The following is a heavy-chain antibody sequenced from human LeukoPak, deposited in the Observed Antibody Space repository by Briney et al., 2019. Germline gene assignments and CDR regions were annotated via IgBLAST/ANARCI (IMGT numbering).Heavy chain of an antibody. Sequence: GASVKVSCKASGYTFTRYGISWVRQAPGQGLEWMGWISAYNGNTNYAQKLQGRATMTTDTSTSTAYMELRILRSDDTAVYYCAREVFDWLLLGYWGQGTLVTVSS. CDR3: AREVFDWLLLGY. J-gene: IGHJ4*02. CDR2: ISAYNGNT. V-gene: IGHV1-18*01. CDR1: GYTFTRYG. D-gene: IGHD3-9*01.